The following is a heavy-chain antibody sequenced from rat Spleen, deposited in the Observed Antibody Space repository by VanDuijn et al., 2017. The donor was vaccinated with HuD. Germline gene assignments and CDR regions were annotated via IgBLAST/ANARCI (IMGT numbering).Heavy chain of an antibody. V-gene: IGHV5-25*01. Sequence: EVQLVESGGGSVQPGRSMKLSCAVSGFTFSNYDMAWVRQAPTKGLEWVASISYDGSSTYYRDSVKGRFTISRDNAKSTLYLQMDSLRSEDTATYYCARRYDFDFWGQGVMVTVSS. CDR2: ISYDGSST. CDR3: ARRYDFDF. CDR1: GFTFSNYD. D-gene: IGHD2-1*01. J-gene: IGHJ2*01.